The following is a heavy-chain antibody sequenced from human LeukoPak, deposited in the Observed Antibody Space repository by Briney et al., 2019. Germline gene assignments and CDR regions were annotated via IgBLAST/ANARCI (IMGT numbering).Heavy chain of an antibody. D-gene: IGHD6-19*01. CDR2: IYVRGDAT. J-gene: IGHJ5*02. CDR1: GFTFNSFA. CDR3: AKDYRYGSA. V-gene: IGHV3-23*01. Sequence: GGSLRLSCAASGFTFNSFAFTWVRQAPGRGLEWVSAIYVRGDATFYAESVRGRFTISRDNSKNTLYLQMNSLGAEDTALYYCAKDYRYGSAWGPGTLVVVSS.